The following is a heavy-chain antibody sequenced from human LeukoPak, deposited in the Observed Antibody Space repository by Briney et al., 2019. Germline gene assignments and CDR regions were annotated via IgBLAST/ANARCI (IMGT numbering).Heavy chain of an antibody. CDR3: AKHQIGYSYGLNAFDI. Sequence: GGSLRLSCAASGFTFDDYAMHWVRQAPGKGLEWVSGISWNSGSIGYADSVKGRFTISRDNAKNSLYLQMNSLRAEDTALYYCAKHQIGYSYGLNAFDIWGQGTMVTVSS. CDR1: GFTFDDYA. V-gene: IGHV3-9*01. J-gene: IGHJ3*02. CDR2: ISWNSGSI. D-gene: IGHD5-18*01.